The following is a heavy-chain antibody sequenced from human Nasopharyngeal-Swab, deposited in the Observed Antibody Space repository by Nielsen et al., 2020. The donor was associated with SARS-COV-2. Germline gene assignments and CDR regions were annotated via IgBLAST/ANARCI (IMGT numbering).Heavy chain of an antibody. CDR3: TRGGTYGSDAFDI. V-gene: IGHV3-74*01. CDR1: ESTLTTNW. J-gene: IGHJ3*02. Sequence: GGPLRPPFPPLESTLTTNWLPWVRQVPGKGLVWFPRNSSDGSSTNYADSLKGRSTIPRDSPKNTLYLQINGLRTDDRGVYYCTRGGTYGSDAFDIWGQGTVVTVSS. CDR2: NSSDGSST. D-gene: IGHD1-26*01.